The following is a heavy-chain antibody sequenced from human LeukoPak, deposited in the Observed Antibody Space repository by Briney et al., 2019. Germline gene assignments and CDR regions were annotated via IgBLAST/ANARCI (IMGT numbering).Heavy chain of an antibody. D-gene: IGHD2-15*01. Sequence: SETLSLTCTVSGGSISSSSYYWGWIRQPPGKGLEWIGSIYYSGSTYYNPSLKSRVTISVDTSKNQFSLKLSSVTAADTAVYYCATFGVVAAEPTPLDYWGQGTLVTVSS. CDR1: GGSISSSSYY. CDR2: IYYSGST. CDR3: ATFGVVAAEPTPLDY. V-gene: IGHV4-39*07. J-gene: IGHJ4*02.